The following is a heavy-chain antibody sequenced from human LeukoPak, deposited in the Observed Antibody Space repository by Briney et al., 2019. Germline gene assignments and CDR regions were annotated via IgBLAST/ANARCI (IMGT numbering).Heavy chain of an antibody. CDR2: IYHSGST. J-gene: IGHJ6*03. Sequence: PSETLSLTCAVSGYSISSGYYWGWIRQPPGKGLEWIGSIYHSGSTYYNPSLKSRVTISVDTSKNQFSLKLSSVTAADTAVYYCARRKGAYSYYYYYMDVWGKGTPVTVSS. CDR3: ARRKGAYSYYYYYMDV. V-gene: IGHV4-38-2*01. D-gene: IGHD4/OR15-4a*01. CDR1: GYSISSGYY.